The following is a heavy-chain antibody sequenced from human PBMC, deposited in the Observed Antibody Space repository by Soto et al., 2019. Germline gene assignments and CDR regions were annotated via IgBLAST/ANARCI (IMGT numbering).Heavy chain of an antibody. J-gene: IGHJ6*02. V-gene: IGHV1-69*12. CDR1: GGTFSSYA. CDR3: ARDHFTAMDQYYYYGMDV. CDR2: IIPIFGTA. D-gene: IGHD5-18*01. Sequence: QVQLVQSGAEVKKPGSSVKVSCKASGGTFSSYAISWVRQAPGQGLEWMGGIIPIFGTANYAQKFQGRVTITADESTSTAYMELSSLRSEDTAVYYSARDHFTAMDQYYYYGMDVWGQGTTVTVSS.